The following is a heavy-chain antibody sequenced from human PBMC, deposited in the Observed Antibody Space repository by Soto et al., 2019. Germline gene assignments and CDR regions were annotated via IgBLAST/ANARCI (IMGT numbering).Heavy chain of an antibody. CDR3: ARMETFGWLNWFNX. D-gene: IGHD3-16*01. J-gene: IGHJ5*02. CDR1: GYSFTNNE. V-gene: IGHV1-8*01. CDR2: MNPGSGDT. Sequence: ASVKVSCKASGYSFTNNEVSWVRQATGQGLEWMGLMNPGSGDTGYEKKFQGRVTMTRDISIATAYMELSSLRSDDTAIYYCARMETFGWLNWFNXWGQGTLFTVSX.